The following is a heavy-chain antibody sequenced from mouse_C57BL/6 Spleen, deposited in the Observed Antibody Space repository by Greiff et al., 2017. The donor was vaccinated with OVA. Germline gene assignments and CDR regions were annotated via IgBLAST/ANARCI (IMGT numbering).Heavy chain of an antibody. V-gene: IGHV1-82*01. J-gene: IGHJ2*01. CDR3: AASTGPYYFDY. D-gene: IGHD4-1*02. Sequence: VQRVESGPELVKPGASVKISCKASGYAFSSSWMNWVKQRPGKGLEWIGRIYPGDGDTNYNGKFKGKATLTADKSSSTAYMQLSSLTSEDSAVYFCAASTGPYYFDYWGQGTTLTVSS. CDR2: IYPGDGDT. CDR1: GYAFSSSW.